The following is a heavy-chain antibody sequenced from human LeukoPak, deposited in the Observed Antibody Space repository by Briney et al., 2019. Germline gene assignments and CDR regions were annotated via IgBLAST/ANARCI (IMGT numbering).Heavy chain of an antibody. CDR3: ARVRYCSSTSCYAERGYFDY. CDR1: GGSISSGGYS. J-gene: IGHJ4*02. Sequence: SQTLSLTCAVSGGSISSGGYSWSWIRQPPGKGLEWIRYIYHSGSTYYNPSLKSRVTISVDGSKNQFSLKLSSVTAADTAVYYCARVRYCSSTSCYAERGYFDYWGQGTLVTVSS. CDR2: IYHSGST. V-gene: IGHV4-30-2*01. D-gene: IGHD2-2*01.